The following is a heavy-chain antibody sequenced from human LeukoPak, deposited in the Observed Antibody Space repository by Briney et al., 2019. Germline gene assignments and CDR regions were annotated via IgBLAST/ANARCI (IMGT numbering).Heavy chain of an antibody. CDR1: GFTFSSYW. CDR2: IKKDGSEK. V-gene: IGHV3-7*01. J-gene: IGHJ4*02. CDR3: ARGRYYYDSSGYNTYYFDF. Sequence: GGSLRLSCAASGFTFSSYWMSWVRQAPGQGLEWVANIKKDGSEKYYVDSVKGRFTISRDNVKNSLYLQMNSLRAEDTAVYYCARGRYYYDSSGYNTYYFDFWGQGTLVTVSS. D-gene: IGHD3-22*01.